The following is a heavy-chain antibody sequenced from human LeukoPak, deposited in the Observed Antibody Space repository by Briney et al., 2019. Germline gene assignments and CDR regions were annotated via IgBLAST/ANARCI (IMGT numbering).Heavy chain of an antibody. CDR3: ARDIGTPYYYDSSGYYSGWFDP. CDR1: GGSISSYY. D-gene: IGHD3-22*01. J-gene: IGHJ5*02. CDR2: IYYSGST. Sequence: PSETLSLTCTVSGGSISSYYWSWIRQPPGKGLEWIGYIYYSGSTNYNPSLKSQVTMSVDTSKKQFSLKLRSVTAADTAVYYCARDIGTPYYYDSSGYYSGWFDPWGQGTLVTVSS. V-gene: IGHV4-59*01.